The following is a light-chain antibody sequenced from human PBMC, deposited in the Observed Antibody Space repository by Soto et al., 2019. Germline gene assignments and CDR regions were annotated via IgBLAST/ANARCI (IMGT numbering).Light chain of an antibody. V-gene: IGKV1-5*01. Sequence: IQMTQSPSTLSASIGDRVTITCRASQNINNWIAWYQQKPGKAPKFLIYDASTLESGVPSRFSGSGFGTEFSLTISSLQPDDFATYYCQHYQSYLWTFGQGTKVDIK. CDR1: QNINNW. CDR3: QHYQSYLWT. CDR2: DAS. J-gene: IGKJ1*01.